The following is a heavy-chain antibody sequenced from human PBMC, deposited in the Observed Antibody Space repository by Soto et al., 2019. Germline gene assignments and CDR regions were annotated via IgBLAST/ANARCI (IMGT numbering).Heavy chain of an antibody. V-gene: IGHV4-30-4*01. Sequence: PSETLSLTCTVSGGSISSGDYYWSWIRQPPGKGLEWIGYIYYSGSTYYNPSLKSRVTISVDTSKNQFSLKLSSVTAADTAVYYCASHNWGSFVDDYWGQGTLVTVSS. D-gene: IGHD7-27*01. J-gene: IGHJ4*02. CDR3: ASHNWGSFVDDY. CDR1: GGSISSGDYY. CDR2: IYYSGST.